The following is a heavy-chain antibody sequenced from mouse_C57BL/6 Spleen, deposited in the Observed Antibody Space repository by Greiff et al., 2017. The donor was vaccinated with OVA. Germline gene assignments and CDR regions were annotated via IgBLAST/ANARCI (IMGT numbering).Heavy chain of an antibody. V-gene: IGHV1-53*01. D-gene: IGHD2-4*01. J-gene: IGHJ4*01. Sequence: QVQLQQPGTELVKPGASVKLSCKASGYTFTSYWMHWVKQRPGQGLEWIGNINPSNGGTNYNEKFKSKATLTVDKSSSTAYMQLSSLTSEDSAVYYCAREEDYDVGGYYAMDYWGQGTSVTVSS. CDR3: AREEDYDVGGYYAMDY. CDR1: GYTFTSYW. CDR2: INPSNGGT.